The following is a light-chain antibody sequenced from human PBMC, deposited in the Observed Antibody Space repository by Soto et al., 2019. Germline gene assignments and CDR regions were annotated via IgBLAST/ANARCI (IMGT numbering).Light chain of an antibody. V-gene: IGLV2-11*01. J-gene: IGLJ2*01. CDR2: DVS. Sequence: QSVLTQPRSVSGSPGQSVTISCTGTSSDVGGYNYASWYQQHPGKAPKLMIYDVSKRPSGVPDRFSGSKSGNTASLTISGLQAEDEADYYCCSYAGSYTLVVFGGGTKVTVL. CDR1: SSDVGGYNY. CDR3: CSYAGSYTLVV.